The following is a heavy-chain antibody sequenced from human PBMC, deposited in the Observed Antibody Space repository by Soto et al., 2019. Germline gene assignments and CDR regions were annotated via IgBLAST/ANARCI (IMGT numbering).Heavy chain of an antibody. V-gene: IGHV4-34*01. CDR2: INHSGST. CDR3: ALYSNYDWFDP. D-gene: IGHD4-4*01. Sequence: SETLSLTCAVYGGSFSGYYWSWIRQPPGKGLEWIGEINHSGSTNYNPSLKSRVTISVDTSKNQFSLKLSSVTAADTAVYYCALYSNYDWFDPWGQGTMVTVYS. CDR1: GGSFSGYY. J-gene: IGHJ5*02.